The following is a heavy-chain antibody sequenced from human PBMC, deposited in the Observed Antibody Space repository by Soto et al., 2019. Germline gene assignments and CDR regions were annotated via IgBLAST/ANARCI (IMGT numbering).Heavy chain of an antibody. CDR2: ISGSGGSA. V-gene: IGHV3-23*01. D-gene: IGHD3-22*01. J-gene: IGHJ3*02. Sequence: EVQLLESGGGLAQPGGSLRLSCAASGFTFSSYAMSWVRQAPGRGLEWVSTISGSGGSAYFADSVKGRFTISRDNSKNTLYLQMNSLRAEDTAVYYCANEKTYYYDSSGYPDAFDIWGQGTMVTVSS. CDR3: ANEKTYYYDSSGYPDAFDI. CDR1: GFTFSSYA.